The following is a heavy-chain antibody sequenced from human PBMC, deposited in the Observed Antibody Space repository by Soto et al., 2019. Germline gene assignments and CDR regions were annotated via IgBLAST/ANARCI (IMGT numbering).Heavy chain of an antibody. CDR1: GFTFSSYA. CDR3: AKVITQDDILTGYPYYFDY. J-gene: IGHJ4*02. V-gene: IGHV3-23*01. Sequence: GGSLRLSCAASGFTFSSYAMSWVRQAPGKGLEWVSAISGSGGSTYYADSVKGRFTISRDNSKNTLYLQMNSLRAEDTAVYYCAKVITQDDILTGYPYYFDYWGQGTLVTVSS. CDR2: ISGSGGST. D-gene: IGHD3-9*01.